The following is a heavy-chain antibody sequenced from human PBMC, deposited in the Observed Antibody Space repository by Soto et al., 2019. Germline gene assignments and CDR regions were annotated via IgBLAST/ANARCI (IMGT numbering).Heavy chain of an antibody. J-gene: IGHJ4*02. D-gene: IGHD2-2*01. Sequence: TLSLTCTVSGGSISSGDYYWSWIRQPPGKGLEWIGYIYYSGSTYYNPSLKSRVTISVDTSKNQFSLKLSSVTAADTAVYYCARDPTHSSTPDYGGQGTLVTVSS. CDR3: ARDPTHSSTPDY. CDR2: IYYSGST. V-gene: IGHV4-30-4*01. CDR1: GGSISSGDYY.